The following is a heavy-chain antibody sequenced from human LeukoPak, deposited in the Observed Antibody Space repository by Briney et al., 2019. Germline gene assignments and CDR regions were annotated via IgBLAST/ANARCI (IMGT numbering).Heavy chain of an antibody. J-gene: IGHJ3*02. CDR1: GYTFSNYG. Sequence: ASVKVSCKASGYTFSNYGISWVRQAPGQGLEWMGWISAYNGYKNHAQKFQGRVTMTIDTYTNIAYMELRSLRSDDTAVYYCARVGGILRATDVFDIWGQGTMVTVS. CDR2: ISAYNGYK. CDR3: ARVGGILRATDVFDI. D-gene: IGHD3-10*01. V-gene: IGHV1-18*04.